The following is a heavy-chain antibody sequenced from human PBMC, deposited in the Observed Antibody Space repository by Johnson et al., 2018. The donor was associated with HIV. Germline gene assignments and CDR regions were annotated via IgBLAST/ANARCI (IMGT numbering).Heavy chain of an antibody. D-gene: IGHD3-3*01. Sequence: QVQLVESGGGVVQPGRSLRLSCAVSGFTFSSYAMHWVRQAPGKGLEWVAVISYDGSNKYYADSVKGRFTISRDNSKNTLYLQMSSLRAEDTALYYCAKDLGGSENAEWSSDYYDCGKDYPGQETRGVIGALDVWGQGTMVTVSS. CDR1: GFTFSSYA. CDR2: ISYDGSNK. CDR3: AKDLGGSENAEWSSDYYDCGKDYPGQETRGVIGALDV. J-gene: IGHJ3*01. V-gene: IGHV3-30-3*01.